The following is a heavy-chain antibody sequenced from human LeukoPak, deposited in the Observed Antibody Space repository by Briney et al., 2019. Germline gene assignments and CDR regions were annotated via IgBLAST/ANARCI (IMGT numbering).Heavy chain of an antibody. Sequence: PSETLSLTCTVSGDSISRGRYSWHWIRQPPGKGLEWIGYIFHNGDTYYNPSLVSRVSMSVDRSKNQFFLKLTSVTAADTAFYYCARGFDDPLSFFRFDYWGQGILSTVS. CDR3: ARGFDDPLSFFRFDY. V-gene: IGHV4-30-2*01. CDR1: GDSISRGRYS. D-gene: IGHD3-3*02. J-gene: IGHJ4*02. CDR2: IFHNGDT.